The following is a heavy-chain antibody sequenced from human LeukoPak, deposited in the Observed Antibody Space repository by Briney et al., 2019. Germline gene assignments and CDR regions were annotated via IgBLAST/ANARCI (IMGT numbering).Heavy chain of an antibody. CDR1: GGSFSGYY. J-gene: IGHJ4*02. CDR3: ARMGSGYYPDY. CDR2: INHSGST. V-gene: IGHV4-34*01. D-gene: IGHD3-22*01. Sequence: SETLSLTCAVYGGSFSGYYRSWIRQPPGKGLEWIGEINHSGSTNYNPSLKSRVTISVDTSKNQFSLKLSSVTAADTAVYYCARMGSGYYPDYWGQGTLVTVSS.